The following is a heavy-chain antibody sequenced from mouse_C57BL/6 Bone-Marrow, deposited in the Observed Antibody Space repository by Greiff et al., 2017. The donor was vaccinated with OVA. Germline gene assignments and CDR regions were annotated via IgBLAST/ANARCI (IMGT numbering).Heavy chain of an antibody. D-gene: IGHD2-1*01. CDR3: AREDGNWFAY. V-gene: IGHV1-4*01. CDR2: INPRSGYT. CDR1: GYTFTSYT. Sequence: QVQLQQSGAELARPGASVKMSCKASGYTFTSYTMHWVKQRPGPGLEWIGYINPRSGYTKYNQKFKDKATLTADKSSSTAYRQLSSLTSEDSAVYYCAREDGNWFAYWGQVTLVTVSA. J-gene: IGHJ3*01.